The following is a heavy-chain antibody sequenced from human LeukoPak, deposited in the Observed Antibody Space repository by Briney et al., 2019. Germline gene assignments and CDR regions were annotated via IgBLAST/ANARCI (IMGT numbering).Heavy chain of an antibody. D-gene: IGHD3-22*01. CDR3: ARGAYYYED. Sequence: PGGSLRLSCAASGFTFGSHSMNWVRQAPGKGLEWVSYISSSSSTIYYADSVKGRFTISRDNAKNSLYLRMNSLRAEDTAVYYCARGAYYYEDWGQGTLVTVSS. CDR2: ISSSSSTI. J-gene: IGHJ4*02. V-gene: IGHV3-48*01. CDR1: GFTFGSHS.